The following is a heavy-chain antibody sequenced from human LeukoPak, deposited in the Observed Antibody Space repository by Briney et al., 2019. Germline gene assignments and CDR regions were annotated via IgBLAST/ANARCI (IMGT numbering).Heavy chain of an antibody. CDR1: GGSITRNNYY. Sequence: SETLSLTCSVSGGSITRNNYYWGWIRQPPGKGLEWIGSIYYSGSTYYNPSLKSRVTISVDTSKNQFSLKLSSVTAADTAVYYCARDTDDYGDYGGFDYWGQGTLVTVSS. CDR3: ARDTDDYGDYGGFDY. J-gene: IGHJ4*02. V-gene: IGHV4-39*07. CDR2: IYYSGST. D-gene: IGHD4-17*01.